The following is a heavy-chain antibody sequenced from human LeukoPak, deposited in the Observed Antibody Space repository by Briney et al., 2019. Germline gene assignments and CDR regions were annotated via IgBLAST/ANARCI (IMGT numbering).Heavy chain of an antibody. CDR3: ARDPSPHYDDMTGLDF. Sequence: PSETLSLTCTVSGDSISNKNWWTWVRQPPGKGLEWIGEIYDADSTNYNPSLKSRVTISLDESKNQFSLKLTSVSAADTVIYYCARDPSPHYDDMTGLDFWGQGTLVTVSS. V-gene: IGHV4-4*02. CDR2: IYDADST. D-gene: IGHD3-9*01. CDR1: GDSISNKNW. J-gene: IGHJ4*02.